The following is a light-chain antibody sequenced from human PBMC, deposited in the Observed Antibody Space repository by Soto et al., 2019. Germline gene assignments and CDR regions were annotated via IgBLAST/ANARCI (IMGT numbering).Light chain of an antibody. CDR2: EVS. Sequence: QSALTQPASVSGSPGQSITISCTGTSSDVGGYNYVSWYQQHPGKAPKLMIYEVSNRPSGVSNRFSGSKSGNTASLTISGLKDESEADYYCSSYTSSSTRVFGGGTKVTVL. J-gene: IGLJ3*02. V-gene: IGLV2-14*01. CDR1: SSDVGGYNY. CDR3: SSYTSSSTRV.